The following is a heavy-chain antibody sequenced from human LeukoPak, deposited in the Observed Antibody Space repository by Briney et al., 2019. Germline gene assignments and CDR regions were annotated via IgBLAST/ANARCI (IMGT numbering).Heavy chain of an antibody. Sequence: GGSLRLSCAASGITFSSYEMNWVRQAPGKGLEWVSYISSSSTIYYADSVKGRFTISRDNAKNSLYLQMNSLRAEDTAVYYCARDSHLYPRYYYMDVWGKGTTVTVSS. V-gene: IGHV3-48*03. D-gene: IGHD2-8*01. CDR3: ARDSHLYPRYYYMDV. CDR1: GITFSSYE. CDR2: ISSSSTI. J-gene: IGHJ6*03.